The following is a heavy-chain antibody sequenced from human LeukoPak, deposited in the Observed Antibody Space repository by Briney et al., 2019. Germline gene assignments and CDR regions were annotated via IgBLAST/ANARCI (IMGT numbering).Heavy chain of an antibody. CDR3: ATESYGGA. CDR1: DFTASSNS. D-gene: IGHD1-26*01. V-gene: IGHV3-53*01. CDR2: TYSSGST. Sequence: PGGSLRLSCAASDFTASSNSMSWVRQAPGKGLEWVSVTYSSGSTHYADSVKGRFTISRDSSKNTLYLQMNSLRAEDTAVYYCATESYGGAWGQGTLVTVSS. J-gene: IGHJ4*02.